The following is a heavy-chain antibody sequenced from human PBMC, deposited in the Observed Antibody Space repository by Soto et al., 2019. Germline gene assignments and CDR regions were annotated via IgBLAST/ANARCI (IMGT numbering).Heavy chain of an antibody. V-gene: IGHV4-59*08. CDR2: IYYSGST. J-gene: IGHJ5*02. CDR3: ARHIKIRFLEGGYNWFDP. CDR1: GGSISSYY. Sequence: QVQLQESGPGLVKPSETLSLTCTVSGGSISSYYWSWIRQPPGKGLEWIGYIYYSGSTNYNPSLKSRVTISVDTSKNQFSLKLSSVTAADTAVYYCARHIKIRFLEGGYNWFDPWGQGTLVTVSS. D-gene: IGHD3-3*01.